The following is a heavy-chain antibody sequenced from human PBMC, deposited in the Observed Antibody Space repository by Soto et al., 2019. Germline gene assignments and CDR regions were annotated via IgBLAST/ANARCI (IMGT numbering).Heavy chain of an antibody. V-gene: IGHV3-49*03. CDR1: GSTFGDYA. Sequence: QSGGSLSLSCTASGSTFGDYAMSWFRQAPGKGLEWVGFIRSKAYGGTTEYAASVKGRFTISRDDSKSIAYLQMNSLKTEDTAVYYCTRVRSSSWYGSYYYGMDVWGQGTTVTVSS. D-gene: IGHD6-13*01. CDR2: IRSKAYGGTT. J-gene: IGHJ6*02. CDR3: TRVRSSSWYGSYYYGMDV.